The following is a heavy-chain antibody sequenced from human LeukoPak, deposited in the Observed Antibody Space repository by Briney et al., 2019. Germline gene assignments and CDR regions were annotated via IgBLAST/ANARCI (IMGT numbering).Heavy chain of an antibody. CDR1: GGSISSGDYY. CDR3: ARGDDSSGYYLY. J-gene: IGHJ4*02. V-gene: IGHV4-30-4*01. D-gene: IGHD3-22*01. Sequence: SETLSLTCTVSGGSISSGDYYWSWIRQPPGKGLEWNGYIYYSGSTYYNPSLRSRVTISVDTSKNQFSLKLSSVTAADTSVYYCARGDDSSGYYLYWGQGTLVTVSS. CDR2: IYYSGST.